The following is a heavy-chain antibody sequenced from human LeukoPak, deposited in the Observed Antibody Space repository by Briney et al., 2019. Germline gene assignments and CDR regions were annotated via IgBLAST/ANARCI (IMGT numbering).Heavy chain of an antibody. D-gene: IGHD2-8*01. Sequence: GSVNLSCKASGYSFTRYDVTWVRQAPGQGLEWMGWINPNSGNTADAHKVQGRVTITSDTSITTAYMELSSLRSEDTAVYYCATSLFCSNGVRYTGGYYFDYWGQGTLVTVSS. J-gene: IGHJ4*02. CDR2: INPNSGNT. CDR1: GYSFTRYD. V-gene: IGHV1-8*03. CDR3: ATSLFCSNGVRYTGGYYFDY.